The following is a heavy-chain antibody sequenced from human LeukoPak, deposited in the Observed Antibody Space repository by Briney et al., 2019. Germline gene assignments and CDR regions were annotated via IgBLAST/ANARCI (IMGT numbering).Heavy chain of an antibody. CDR3: ARVDSSGYYIGYFDY. Sequence: GGSLRLSCAASGFTFSSYSMNWVRQAPGKGLEWVSSISSSSSYIYYADSVKGRFTISRDNAKNSLYLQMNSLRAEDTAVYYCARVDSSGYYIGYFDYWGQGTLVTVSS. CDR1: GFTFSSYS. V-gene: IGHV3-21*01. CDR2: ISSSSSYI. J-gene: IGHJ4*02. D-gene: IGHD3-22*01.